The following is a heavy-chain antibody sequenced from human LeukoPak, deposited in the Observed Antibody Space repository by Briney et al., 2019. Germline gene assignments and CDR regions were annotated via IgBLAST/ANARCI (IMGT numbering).Heavy chain of an antibody. D-gene: IGHD6-19*01. Sequence: ASVKVSCKASGYTLTSYGISWVRQAPGQGLEWMGWISAYNGSTNYAQKLQGRVTMTTDTSTSTAYMELRSLRSDDTAVYYCASPTIYSSGWYYFDYWGQGTLVTVSS. V-gene: IGHV1-18*01. J-gene: IGHJ4*02. CDR3: ASPTIYSSGWYYFDY. CDR1: GYTLTSYG. CDR2: ISAYNGST.